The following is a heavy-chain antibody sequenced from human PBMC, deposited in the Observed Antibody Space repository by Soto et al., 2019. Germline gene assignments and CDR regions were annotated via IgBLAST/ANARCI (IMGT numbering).Heavy chain of an antibody. CDR2: IVVGSGNT. V-gene: IGHV1-58*01. CDR1: GFTFTSSA. D-gene: IGHD1-1*01. CDR3: AATTGALDYYGMDV. Sequence: QMQLVQSGPEVKKPGTSVKVSCKASGFTFTSSAVQWVRQARGQRLEWIGWIVVGSGNTNYAQKFQERVTITRDMSTSTDYMELSSLRSEDTAVYYCAATTGALDYYGMDVWGQGTTVTVSS. J-gene: IGHJ6*02.